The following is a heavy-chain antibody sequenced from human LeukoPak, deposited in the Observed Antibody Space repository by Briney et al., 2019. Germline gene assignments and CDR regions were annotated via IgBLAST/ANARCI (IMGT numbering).Heavy chain of an antibody. D-gene: IGHD6-13*01. J-gene: IGHJ5*02. CDR1: GFSFSDYY. Sequence: PGGSLRLSCAASGFSFSDYYMSWIRQAPGKGLEWVSYMSNSGSTIYYADSVKGRFTISRDNSKNTLYLQMNSLRAEDTAVYYCAKGALIAPGSWFDPWGQGTLVTVSS. V-gene: IGHV3-11*01. CDR2: MSNSGSTI. CDR3: AKGALIAPGSWFDP.